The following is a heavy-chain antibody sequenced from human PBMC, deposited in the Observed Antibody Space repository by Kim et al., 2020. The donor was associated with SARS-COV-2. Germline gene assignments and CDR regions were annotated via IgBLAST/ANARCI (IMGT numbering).Heavy chain of an antibody. V-gene: IGHV3-7*01. Sequence: GGSLRLSCAASGFSLIDDGMNWVRQAPGKGLEWVADIKQDGNGKYYLDSVKGRFTISRDNGKNSLYLQMNSLRAEDTAVYYCARGGCDSACYCRVWGQGTRVTVPS. J-gene: IGHJ3*01. CDR2: IKQDGNGK. D-gene: IGHD2-15*01. CDR1: GFSLIDDG. CDR3: ARGGCDSACYCRV.